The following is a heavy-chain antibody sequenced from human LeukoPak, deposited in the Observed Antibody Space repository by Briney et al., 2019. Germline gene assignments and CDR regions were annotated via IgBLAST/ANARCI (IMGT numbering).Heavy chain of an antibody. J-gene: IGHJ3*02. V-gene: IGHV3-53*01. CDR1: GFTVSRNS. Sequence: PGGSLRLSCAASGFTVSRNSMTWVRQAPGKGLEWVSIIYLNGSTYYADSVKCRFTISGDDSKNTLYLQMNSLRADDTAVYYCAHSSGYWYAFDIWGQGTMVTVSS. D-gene: IGHD3-22*01. CDR3: AHSSGYWYAFDI. CDR2: IYLNGST.